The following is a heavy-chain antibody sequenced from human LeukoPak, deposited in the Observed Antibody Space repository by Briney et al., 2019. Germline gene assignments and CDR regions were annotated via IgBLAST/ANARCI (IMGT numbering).Heavy chain of an antibody. CDR2: IYYSGGT. Sequence: SEILSLTCTVSGGSISSMSYYWAWIRQSPDKGLDWIASIYYSGGTYYNPSLKSRVTISVDTSKNRFSLNVSSVTAADTGVYYCARRVGTGNFDYWGQGTLVTVSS. J-gene: IGHJ4*02. CDR1: GGSISSMSYY. V-gene: IGHV4-39*01. CDR3: ARRVGTGNFDY. D-gene: IGHD7-27*01.